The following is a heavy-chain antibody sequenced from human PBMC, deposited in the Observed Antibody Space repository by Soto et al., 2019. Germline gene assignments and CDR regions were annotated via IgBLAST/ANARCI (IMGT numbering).Heavy chain of an antibody. CDR2: FDPEDGET. Sequence: ASVKVSCKVSGYTLTELSMHWERQAPGKGLEWMGGFDPEDGETIYAQKFQGRVTMTEDTSTDTAYMELSSLRSEDTAVYYCATYPSEGGYDSPFDYWGQGTLVTVSS. V-gene: IGHV1-24*01. D-gene: IGHD5-12*01. J-gene: IGHJ4*02. CDR1: GYTLTELS. CDR3: ATYPSEGGYDSPFDY.